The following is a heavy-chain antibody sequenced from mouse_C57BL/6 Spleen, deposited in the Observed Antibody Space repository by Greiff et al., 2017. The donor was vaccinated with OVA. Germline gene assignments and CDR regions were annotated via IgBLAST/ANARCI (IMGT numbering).Heavy chain of an antibody. Sequence: LQESGPELVKPGASVKISCKASGYAFSSSWMNWVKQRPGKGLEWIGRIYPGDGDTNYNGKFKGKATLTADKSSSTAYMQLSSLTSEDSAVYFCAREGDFDYWGQGTTLTVSS. CDR1: GYAFSSSW. J-gene: IGHJ2*01. V-gene: IGHV1-82*01. CDR3: AREGDFDY. CDR2: IYPGDGDT.